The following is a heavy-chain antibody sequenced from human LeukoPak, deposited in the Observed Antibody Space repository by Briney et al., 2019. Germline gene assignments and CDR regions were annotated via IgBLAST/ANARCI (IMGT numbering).Heavy chain of an antibody. CDR3: ARGGWELLDY. J-gene: IGHJ4*02. V-gene: IGHV1-2*02. D-gene: IGHD1-26*01. CDR1: GYTFTGYY. CDR2: TNPESGGT. Sequence: ASVKVSCKASGYTFTGYYIHWVRQAPGQGLEWMGWTNPESGGTKYAQNFQGRVSMTRDTSITTAYMESSNLRSDDTAVYYCARGGWELLDYWGQGTLVTVSS.